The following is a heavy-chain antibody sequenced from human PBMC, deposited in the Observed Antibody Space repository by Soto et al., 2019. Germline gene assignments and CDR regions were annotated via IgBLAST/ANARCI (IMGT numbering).Heavy chain of an antibody. CDR3: AGRVLRYFDWLLPNYYYYYMDV. CDR1: GGSISSSSYY. J-gene: IGHJ6*03. Sequence: PSETLSLTCTVSGGSISSSSYYWGWIRQPPGKGLEWIGSIYYSGSTYYNPSLKSRVTISVDTSKNQFSLKLSSVTAADTAVYYCAGRVLRYFDWLLPNYYYYYMDVSGKGTTVTVSS. CDR2: IYYSGST. D-gene: IGHD3-9*01. V-gene: IGHV4-39*01.